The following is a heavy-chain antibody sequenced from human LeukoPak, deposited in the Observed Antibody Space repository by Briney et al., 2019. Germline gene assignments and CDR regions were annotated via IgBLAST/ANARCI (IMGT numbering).Heavy chain of an antibody. D-gene: IGHD3-22*01. Sequence: SETLSLTCTVSGGSISSSSYYWGWLRQPPGKGLEWIGCIYYSGSTYYNPSLKSRVTISVDTSKNQFSLKLSSVTAADTAVYYCAREAWWDSSDLLTPFDPWGQGTLVTVSS. CDR1: GGSISSSSYY. V-gene: IGHV4-39*02. CDR2: IYYSGST. CDR3: AREAWWDSSDLLTPFDP. J-gene: IGHJ5*02.